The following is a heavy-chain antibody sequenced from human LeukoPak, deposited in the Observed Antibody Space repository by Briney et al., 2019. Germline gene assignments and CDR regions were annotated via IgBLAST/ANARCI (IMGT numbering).Heavy chain of an antibody. V-gene: IGHV1-2*02. Sequence: ASVKVSCKASGYTFTGYYMHWVRQPPGQGLAWMGWINPNSGGTNYAQKFQGRVTMTRDTSISTAYMELSRLRSEDTAVYYCARRWFREEYMDVWGKGTTVTVSS. J-gene: IGHJ6*03. D-gene: IGHD3-10*01. CDR1: GYTFTGYY. CDR2: INPNSGGT. CDR3: ARRWFREEYMDV.